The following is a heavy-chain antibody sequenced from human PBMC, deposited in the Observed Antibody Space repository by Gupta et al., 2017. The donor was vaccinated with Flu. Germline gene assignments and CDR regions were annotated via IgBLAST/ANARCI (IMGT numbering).Heavy chain of an antibody. CDR1: GGTFSSYA. V-gene: IGHV1-69*01. CDR2: IIPIFGTA. D-gene: IGHD6-6*01. J-gene: IGHJ2*01. CDR3: ARFGIEDSSSSLHGYFDL. Sequence: QVQLVQSGAEVKKPGSSVKVSSKASGGTFSSYAISWVRQAPGQGLEWMGGIIPIFGTATYDHKFHGIVTVTADESTSRAYMELSILRSEETAVYDCARFGIEDSSSSLHGYFDLWCRVTMVTVCS.